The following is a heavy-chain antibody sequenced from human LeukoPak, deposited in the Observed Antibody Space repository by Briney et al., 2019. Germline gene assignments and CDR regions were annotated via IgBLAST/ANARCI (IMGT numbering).Heavy chain of an antibody. D-gene: IGHD2-2*02. Sequence: GGSLRLSCAASGFTFSSYAMSWVRQAPGKGLEWVSAISGSGGSTYYADSVKGRFTISRDNSKNTLYLQMNSLRAEDTAVYYCAKEGCSSTSCYNWYFDLWGRGTLVTVSS. CDR2: ISGSGGST. J-gene: IGHJ2*01. CDR1: GFTFSSYA. V-gene: IGHV3-23*01. CDR3: AKEGCSSTSCYNWYFDL.